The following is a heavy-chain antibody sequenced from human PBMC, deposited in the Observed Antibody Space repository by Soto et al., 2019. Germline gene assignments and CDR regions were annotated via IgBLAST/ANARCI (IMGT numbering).Heavy chain of an antibody. V-gene: IGHV3-30-3*01. CDR1: GFTFSSYA. D-gene: IGHD6-13*01. CDR3: AIVGDSWSRTAWFDP. J-gene: IGHJ5*02. CDR2: ISYDGSNK. Sequence: QVQLVESGGGVVQPGRSLRLSCAASGFTFSSYAMHWVRQAPGKGLEWVAVISYDGSNKYYADSVKGRFTISRDNSKNTLYLQMNSLRAEDTAVYYCAIVGDSWSRTAWFDPWGQGTLVTVSS.